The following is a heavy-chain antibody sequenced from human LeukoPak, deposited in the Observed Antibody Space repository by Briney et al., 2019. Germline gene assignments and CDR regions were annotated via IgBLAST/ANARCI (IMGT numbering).Heavy chain of an antibody. CDR1: GFTFSSYS. CDR2: ISSSSSYI. J-gene: IGHJ4*02. CDR3: ARVQIYYDSSGYYSGINYFDY. V-gene: IGHV3-21*01. Sequence: KPGGSLRLSCAASGFTFSSYSMNWVRQAPGRGLEWVSSISSSSSYIYYADSVKGRFTISRDNAKNSLYLQMGSLRAEDTAVYYCARVQIYYDSSGYYSGINYFDYWGQGTLVTVSS. D-gene: IGHD3-22*01.